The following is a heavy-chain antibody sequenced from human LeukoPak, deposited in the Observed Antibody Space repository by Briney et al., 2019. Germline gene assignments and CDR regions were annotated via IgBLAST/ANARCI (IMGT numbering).Heavy chain of an antibody. D-gene: IGHD2/OR15-2a*01. CDR3: ARDTFYAVDY. V-gene: IGHV4-30-2*01. J-gene: IGHJ4*02. CDR1: GGSISSGGYY. Sequence: PSETLSLTCTVSGGSISSGGYYWSWIRQPPGKGLEWIGYIYHSGSTYYNPSLKSRVTISVDRSKNQFSLKLSSVTAADTAVYYCARDTFYAVDYWGQGTLVTVSS. CDR2: IYHSGST.